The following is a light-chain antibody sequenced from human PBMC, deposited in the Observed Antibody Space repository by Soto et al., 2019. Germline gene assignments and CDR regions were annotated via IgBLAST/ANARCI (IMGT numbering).Light chain of an antibody. CDR1: QSVSSY. J-gene: IGKJ4*01. CDR3: QQYGSSPLT. CDR2: DTS. V-gene: IGKV3-20*01. Sequence: EIVLTQSPGTLSLSVGERVTLSCRASQSVSSYLDWYQQTPGQAPRLLIYDTSNKATGTPDRFSGSGSGTDFTLTISRLEPEDFTVYYCQQYGSSPLTFGGGTTVEIK.